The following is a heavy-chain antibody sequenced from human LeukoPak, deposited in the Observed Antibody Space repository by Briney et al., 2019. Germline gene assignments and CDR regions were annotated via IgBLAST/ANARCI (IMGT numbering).Heavy chain of an antibody. J-gene: IGHJ1*01. D-gene: IGHD3-22*01. CDR1: GFTFSSYW. CDR2: INSDGSST. V-gene: IGHV3-74*01. Sequence: GGSLRLSCAASGFTFSSYWMRWVRQAPGKGLVWVSRINSDGSSTSYADSVKGRFTISRDNAKNTLYLQMNSLRAEDTAVYYCARVYDSSGYYPPGYFQHWGQGTLVTVSS. CDR3: ARVYDSSGYYPPGYFQH.